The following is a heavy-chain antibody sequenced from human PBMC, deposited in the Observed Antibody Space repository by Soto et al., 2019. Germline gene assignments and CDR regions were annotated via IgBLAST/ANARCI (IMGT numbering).Heavy chain of an antibody. CDR2: ISYSGST. V-gene: IGHV4-59*11. Sequence: SETLSLTCSVSGASISSHYWSCIRQPPGKGLEWIGYISYSGSTNYNPSLKSRVTIFVHTSENQLSLSLSSVTAADTAVYYCARDQREGNWFDPWGHGTLVTVS. CDR1: GASISSHY. CDR3: ARDQREGNWFDP. J-gene: IGHJ5*02.